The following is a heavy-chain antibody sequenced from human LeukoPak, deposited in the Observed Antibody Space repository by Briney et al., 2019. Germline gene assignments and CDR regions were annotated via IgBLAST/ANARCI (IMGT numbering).Heavy chain of an antibody. CDR2: IYTSGTT. V-gene: IGHV4-61*02. J-gene: IGHJ4*02. Sequence: SETLSLTCTVSGGSISSGNYYYSWIRQPAGKGLEWLGRIYTSGTTNYNPSLKSRVTISVDTSKNQFSLKLSSVTAADTAVYYCARASTEKNYDFWSGYSTLHYYFDYWGQGTLVTVSS. CDR3: ARASTEKNYDFWSGYSTLHYYFDY. D-gene: IGHD3-3*01. CDR1: GGSISSGNYY.